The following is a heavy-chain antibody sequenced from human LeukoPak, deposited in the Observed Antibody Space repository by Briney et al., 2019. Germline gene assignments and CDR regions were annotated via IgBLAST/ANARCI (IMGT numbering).Heavy chain of an antibody. J-gene: IGHJ4*02. CDR1: GASINSGGYY. Sequence: SETLSLTCTVSGASINSGGYYWSWVRQHPGKGLEYVGYIYYDGNAYYNPSLMSRVAISIDTSKNQFSLKLISVTAADTAVYYCARGSTVVTPAFFDYWGQGTLVTVSS. CDR3: ARGSTVVTPAFFDY. CDR2: IYYDGNA. D-gene: IGHD4-23*01. V-gene: IGHV4-31*03.